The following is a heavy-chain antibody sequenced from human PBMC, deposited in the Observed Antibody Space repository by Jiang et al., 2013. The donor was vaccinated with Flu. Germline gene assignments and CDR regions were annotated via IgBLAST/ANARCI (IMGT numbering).Heavy chain of an antibody. CDR2: ISGGDGSLHYA. J-gene: IGHJ4*02. V-gene: IGHV3-23*01. CDR3: AKDLRSTTRGSFDY. CDR1: GFTFNNYA. Sequence: LVQPGGSLRLSCAASGFTFNNYAMSWVRQAPGKGLEWVSGISGGDGSLHYADYADSVKGRFTISRDTSKSTLFLQMDSLRAEDTAVYFCAKDLRSTTRGSFDYWGQGTLVTVSS. D-gene: IGHD1-1*01.